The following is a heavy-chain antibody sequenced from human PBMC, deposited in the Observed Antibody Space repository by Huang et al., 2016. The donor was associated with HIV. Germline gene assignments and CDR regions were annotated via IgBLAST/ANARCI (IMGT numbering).Heavy chain of an antibody. Sequence: QAQLMQSGPEVKKPGASVKVSCKTYGYSFTDYGITWGRQAPGQGPEWVAWITACNWNTEKAPRLQGRVILTTDTSTGMAYMELRSLRFDDTAVYFCARDPKYHRIGYYRQRRGIDVWGQGTMVSVSS. CDR2: ITACNWNT. CDR3: ARDPKYHRIGYYRQRRGIDV. CDR1: GYSFTDYG. D-gene: IGHD3-22*01. V-gene: IGHV1-18*01. J-gene: IGHJ3*01.